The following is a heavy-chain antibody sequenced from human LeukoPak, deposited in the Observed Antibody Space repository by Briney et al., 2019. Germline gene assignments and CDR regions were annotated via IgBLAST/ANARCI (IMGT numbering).Heavy chain of an antibody. D-gene: IGHD3-22*01. J-gene: IGHJ5*02. CDR3: AKDEARNYYDSSGYPTP. V-gene: IGHV1-2*02. Sequence: ASVKVSCKASGYTFTGYYMHWVRQAPGQGLEWMGWINPNTGGTNFAQKFQGRVTMTRDTSISTAYMELSRLRSDDTAVYYCAKDEARNYYDSSGYPTPWGQGTLVTVSS. CDR2: INPNTGGT. CDR1: GYTFTGYY.